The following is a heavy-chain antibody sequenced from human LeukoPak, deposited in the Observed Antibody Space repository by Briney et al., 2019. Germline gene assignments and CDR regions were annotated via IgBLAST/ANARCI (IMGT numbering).Heavy chain of an antibody. CDR2: IKQDGSEE. V-gene: IGHV3-7*01. Sequence: PGGSLRLSCEASGFSFSSFWMSWVRQAPGKGLEWVANIKQDGSEENYVDSVKGRFTISRDNAKKSLYLQMNSLRVGDTAVYYCARFISLGAWGQGTLVTVSS. D-gene: IGHD3-10*01. J-gene: IGHJ5*02. CDR1: GFSFSSFW. CDR3: ARFISLGA.